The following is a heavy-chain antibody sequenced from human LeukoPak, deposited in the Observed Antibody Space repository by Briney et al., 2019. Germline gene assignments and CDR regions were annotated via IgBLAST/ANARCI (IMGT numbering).Heavy chain of an antibody. J-gene: IGHJ5*02. CDR3: ARGTGIAAAGRA. CDR2: INHSGST. CDR1: GGSFSGYY. V-gene: IGHV4-34*01. D-gene: IGHD6-13*01. Sequence: PSETLSLTCAVYGGSFSGYYLSWIRQPPGKGLEWIGEINHSGSTNYNPSLKSRVTISVDTSKNQFSLKLSSVTAADTAVYYCARGTGIAAAGRAWGQGTLVTVSS.